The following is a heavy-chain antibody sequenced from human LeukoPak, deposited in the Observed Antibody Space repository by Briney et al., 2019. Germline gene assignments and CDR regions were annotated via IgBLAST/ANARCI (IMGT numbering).Heavy chain of an antibody. V-gene: IGHV1-69*05. D-gene: IGHD1-20*01. Sequence: SVKVSCKASGGTFSSYAISWVRQAPGQGLEWMGGIIPIFGTANYAQKFQGRVTITTDESTSTAYTELSSLRSEDTAVYYCARGSVITGTSYYYYYMDVWGKGTTVTVSS. J-gene: IGHJ6*03. CDR3: ARGSVITGTSYYYYYMDV. CDR1: GGTFSSYA. CDR2: IIPIFGTA.